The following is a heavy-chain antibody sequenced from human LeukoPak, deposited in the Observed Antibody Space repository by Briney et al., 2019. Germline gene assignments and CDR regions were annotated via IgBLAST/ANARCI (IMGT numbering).Heavy chain of an antibody. V-gene: IGHV3-30*04. CDR1: GFTFSSYA. D-gene: IGHD6-13*01. J-gene: IGHJ4*02. Sequence: GRSLRLSCAASGFTFSSYAMHWVRQAPGKGLEWVAVISYDGSNKYYADSVKGRFTISRDNSKNTLYLQMNSLRAEDTAVYYCASGRIAAAGRRYYFDYWGQGTLVTVSS. CDR2: ISYDGSNK. CDR3: ASGRIAAAGRRYYFDY.